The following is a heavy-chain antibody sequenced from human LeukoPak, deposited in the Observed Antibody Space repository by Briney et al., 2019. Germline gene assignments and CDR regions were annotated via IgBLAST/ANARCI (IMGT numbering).Heavy chain of an antibody. Sequence: PGGSLRPSCAGSEFTFRSYSMHWVRQAPGKGLEWVSSISGSSSDIYYADSVKGRFTISRDNSKNSLYLQMKSLRAEDTALYYCARRGYHDYSGFDYWGQGTLVTVSS. CDR2: ISGSSSDI. V-gene: IGHV3-21*01. D-gene: IGHD1-26*01. J-gene: IGHJ4*02. CDR1: EFTFRSYS. CDR3: ARRGYHDYSGFDY.